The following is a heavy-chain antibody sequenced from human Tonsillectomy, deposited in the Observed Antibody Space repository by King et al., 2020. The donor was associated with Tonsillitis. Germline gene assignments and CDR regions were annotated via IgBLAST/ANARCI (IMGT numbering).Heavy chain of an antibody. CDR1: GYTFTGYY. CDR3: ARGPEGQWLVVAKPFY. Sequence: QLVQSGAEVKKPGASVKVSCKASGYTFTGYYMHWVRQAPGQGLEWMGWINPNSGGTNYAQKFQGRGTMTSDTSISTAYLELSSLRSDDTAVYYCARGPEGQWLVVAKPFYWGQGTLVTVSS. CDR2: INPNSGGT. D-gene: IGHD6-19*01. V-gene: IGHV1-2*02. J-gene: IGHJ4*02.